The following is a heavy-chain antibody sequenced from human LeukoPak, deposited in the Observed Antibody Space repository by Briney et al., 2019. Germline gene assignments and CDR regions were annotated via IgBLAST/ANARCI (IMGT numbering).Heavy chain of an antibody. D-gene: IGHD3-22*01. CDR1: GGSISSSSYY. Sequence: PSETLSLTCTVSGGSISSSSYYWGWIRQPPGKGLEWIGSIYYSGSTYYNPSLKSRVTISVDRSKNQFSLKLSSVTAADTAVYYCAGGLNTMIVVASDAFDIWGQGTMVTVSS. V-gene: IGHV4-39*07. J-gene: IGHJ3*02. CDR2: IYYSGST. CDR3: AGGLNTMIVVASDAFDI.